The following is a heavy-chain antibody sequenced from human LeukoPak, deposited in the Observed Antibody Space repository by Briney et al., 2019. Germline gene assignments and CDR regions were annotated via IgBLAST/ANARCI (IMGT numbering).Heavy chain of an antibody. D-gene: IGHD4-23*01. V-gene: IGHV4-39*07. Sequence: SETLSLTCTVSGDSISGSSYYWGWIRQPPGKGLEWIGSTFYNGRTYYKPSLKSRVTISVDTSKNQFSLKLSSVTAADTAVYYCAREKTTVVTANPYYYYYYMDVWGKGTTVTVSS. CDR2: TFYNGRT. CDR1: GDSISGSSYY. CDR3: AREKTTVVTANPYYYYYYMDV. J-gene: IGHJ6*03.